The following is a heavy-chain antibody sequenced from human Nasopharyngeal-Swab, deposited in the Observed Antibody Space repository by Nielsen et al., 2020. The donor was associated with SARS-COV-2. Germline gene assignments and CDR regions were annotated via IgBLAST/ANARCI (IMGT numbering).Heavy chain of an antibody. CDR2: IYSGGST. CDR1: GFTVSSNY. V-gene: IGHV3-66*01. CDR3: ARDGTGTTRKNGWFDP. D-gene: IGHD1-1*01. J-gene: IGHJ5*02. Sequence: LKISCAASGFTVSSNYMSWVRQAPGKGLEWVSVIYSGGSTYYADSVKGRFTISRDNSKNTLYLRMNSLRAEDTAVYYCARDGTGTTRKNGWFDPWGQGTLVTVSS.